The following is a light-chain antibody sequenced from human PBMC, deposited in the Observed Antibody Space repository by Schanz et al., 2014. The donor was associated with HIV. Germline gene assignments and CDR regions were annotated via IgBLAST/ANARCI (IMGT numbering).Light chain of an antibody. Sequence: NFMLTQPHSVSESPGKTVTISCTRSSGSIASNYVQWYQQRPGSAPTTVIYEDNQRPSGVPDRFSGSIDSSSNSASLTISGLETDDEADYFCHSSDAADPGVFGGGTKLTVL. CDR2: EDN. V-gene: IGLV6-57*04. CDR1: SGSIASNY. J-gene: IGLJ3*02. CDR3: HSSDAADPGV.